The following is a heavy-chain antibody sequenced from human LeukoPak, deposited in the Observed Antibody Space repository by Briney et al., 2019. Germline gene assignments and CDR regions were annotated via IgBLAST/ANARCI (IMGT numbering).Heavy chain of an antibody. Sequence: PSETLSLTCAVSGGSISSGGYSWSWIRQPPGKGLEWIGYIYHSGSTYYNPSLKSRVTISVDRSKNQFSLKLSSVTAADTAVYYCASSAHYDSSGYPGYWGQGTLVTVSS. J-gene: IGHJ4*02. CDR1: GGSISSGGYS. V-gene: IGHV4-30-2*01. CDR2: IYHSGST. D-gene: IGHD3-22*01. CDR3: ASSAHYDSSGYPGY.